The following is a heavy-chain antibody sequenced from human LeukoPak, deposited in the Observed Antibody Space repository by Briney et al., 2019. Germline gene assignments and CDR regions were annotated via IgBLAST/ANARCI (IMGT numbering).Heavy chain of an antibody. Sequence: ASVKVSCKASGYTFTNFDINWVRQATGQGFEWMGWMNPNTGNAGYAQKFQDRVTITWDASISTAYMDLSSLRSEDTAVYYCARVGYSNSYDYWGQGTLVTVSS. CDR1: GYTFTNFD. J-gene: IGHJ4*02. CDR3: ARVGYSNSYDY. D-gene: IGHD4-11*01. CDR2: MNPNTGNA. V-gene: IGHV1-8*03.